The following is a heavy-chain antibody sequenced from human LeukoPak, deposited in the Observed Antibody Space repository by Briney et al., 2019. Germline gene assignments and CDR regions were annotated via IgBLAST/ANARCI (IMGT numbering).Heavy chain of an antibody. CDR1: GGSISSYY. CDR3: ARHWGIAARPISYFDY. Sequence: SETLSLTCTVSGGSISSYYWSWVRQPPGKGLEWIGYIYTSGSTNYNPSLKSRVTILVDTSKNQFSLKLSSVTAADTAVYYCARHWGIAARPISYFDYWGQGTLVTVSS. V-gene: IGHV4-4*09. D-gene: IGHD6-6*01. J-gene: IGHJ4*02. CDR2: IYTSGST.